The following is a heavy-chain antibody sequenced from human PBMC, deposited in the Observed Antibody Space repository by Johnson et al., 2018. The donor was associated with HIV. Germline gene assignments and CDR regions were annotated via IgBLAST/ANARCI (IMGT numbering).Heavy chain of an antibody. Sequence: QVQLVESGGGVVQPGGSLRLSCAASGFTFSSYGMHWVRQAPGKGLEWVAFIRYDGSNKYYADSMKSRFTISRDNSKSMLYLQMDSLKAKDTAMYYCNRGPWDSGGGGYASSGVAFDIWGQGTMVTVSS. CDR1: GFTFSSYG. V-gene: IGHV3-30*02. D-gene: IGHD2-15*01. CDR3: NRGPWDSGGGGYASSGVAFDI. CDR2: IRYDGSNK. J-gene: IGHJ3*02.